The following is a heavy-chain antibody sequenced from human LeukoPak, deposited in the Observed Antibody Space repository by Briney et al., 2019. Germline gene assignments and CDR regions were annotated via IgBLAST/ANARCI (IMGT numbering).Heavy chain of an antibody. D-gene: IGHD3-3*01. CDR2: IYYSGST. CDR1: GGSISSGGYY. Sequence: KPSETLSLTCTVSGGSISSGGYYWGWIRQPPGKGLEWIGSIYYSGSTYYNPSLKSRVTISVDTSKNQFSLKLSSVTAADTAVYYCARHRGVVSSYYYYGMDVWGQGTTVTVSS. J-gene: IGHJ6*02. V-gene: IGHV4-39*01. CDR3: ARHRGVVSSYYYYGMDV.